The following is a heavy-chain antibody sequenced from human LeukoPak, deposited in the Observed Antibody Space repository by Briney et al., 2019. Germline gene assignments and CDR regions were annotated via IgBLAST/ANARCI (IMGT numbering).Heavy chain of an antibody. CDR3: ARTHFRYGDYDFSPPTTFDY. CDR1: GYSISSGYY. V-gene: IGHV4-38-2*02. D-gene: IGHD4-17*01. Sequence: MASETLSLTCTVSGYSISSGYYWGWIRQPPGKGLEWIGSIYHSGSTYYNPSLKSRVTISVDTSKNQFSLKLSSVTAADTAVYYCARTHFRYGDYDFSPPTTFDYWGQGTLVTVSS. CDR2: IYHSGST. J-gene: IGHJ4*02.